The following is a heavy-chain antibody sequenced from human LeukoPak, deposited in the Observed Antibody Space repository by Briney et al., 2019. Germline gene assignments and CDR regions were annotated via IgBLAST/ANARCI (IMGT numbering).Heavy chain of an antibody. V-gene: IGHV1-18*01. J-gene: IGHJ4*02. CDR1: GYTFTSYG. CDR3: ARVVISYGIAAALIDY. CDR2: ISAYNGKT. D-gene: IGHD6-13*01. Sequence: ASVKDSFKASGYTFTSYGISWVRQAPGQGRAGMGWISAYNGKTNYAQKLQGRVTMTTDTSTSTAYMELRSLRSDDTAVYYCARVVISYGIAAALIDYWGQGTLVTVSS.